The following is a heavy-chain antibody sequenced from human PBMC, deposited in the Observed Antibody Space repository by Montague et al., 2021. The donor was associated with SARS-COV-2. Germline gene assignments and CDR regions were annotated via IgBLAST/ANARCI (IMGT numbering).Heavy chain of an antibody. Sequence: SLRLSCAASGFTFSSYAMSWVRQAPGKGLEWVSAISGSGGSTYYXDSVKGRFTISRDNSKNTLYLQMNSLRAEDTAVYYCATSRDVLLWFGELLDAFDIWGQGKMVTVSS. CDR3: ATSRDVLLWFGELLDAFDI. J-gene: IGHJ3*02. D-gene: IGHD3-10*01. CDR1: GFTFSSYA. CDR2: ISGSGGST. V-gene: IGHV3-23*01.